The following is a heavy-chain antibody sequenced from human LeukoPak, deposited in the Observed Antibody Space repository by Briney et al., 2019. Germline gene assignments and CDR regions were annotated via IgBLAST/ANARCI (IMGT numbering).Heavy chain of an antibody. D-gene: IGHD4-17*01. CDR1: GGSFTSGGYY. CDR3: ARDKVTVTGNWFDS. CDR2: IYYTGST. Sequence: SQTLSLTCTVSGGSFTSGGYYWSWIRQPPGKGLEWMGYIYYTGSTHYNPSLKSRISMSLDTSKRQFSLNPMSVTGADTAIYYCARDKVTVTGNWFDSWGQGTLVAVSS. V-gene: IGHV4-31*03. J-gene: IGHJ5*01.